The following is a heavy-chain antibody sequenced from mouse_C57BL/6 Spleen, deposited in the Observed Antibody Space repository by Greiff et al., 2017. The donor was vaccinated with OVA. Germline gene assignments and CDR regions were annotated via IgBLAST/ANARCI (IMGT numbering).Heavy chain of an antibody. J-gene: IGHJ2*01. CDR2: INPSNGGT. Sequence: QVQLQQPGTELVKPGASVKLSCKASGYTFTSYWMHWVKQRPGQGLEWIGNINPSNGGTNYNEKFKSKATLTVDKSSSTAYMQLSSLTSEDSAVYYCARGITTVVAPAYFDYWGQGTTLTVSS. CDR3: ARGITTVVAPAYFDY. V-gene: IGHV1-53*01. CDR1: GYTFTSYW. D-gene: IGHD1-1*01.